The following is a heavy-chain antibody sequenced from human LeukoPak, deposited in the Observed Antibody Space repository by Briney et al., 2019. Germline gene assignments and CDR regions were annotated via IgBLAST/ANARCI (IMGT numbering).Heavy chain of an antibody. D-gene: IGHD6-6*01. CDR3: ARARRSSIAGRPRDFDY. CDR1: GGSFSGYY. V-gene: IGHV4-34*01. CDR2: INHRGST. Sequence: SETLSLTCAVHGGSFSGYYRSWIRQPPGKGLERVGAINHRGSTNYNPTLKSRVTISVDTSKNQFSLKLSCVTAADTAVYYCARARRSSIAGRPRDFDYWGQGTLVTVSS. J-gene: IGHJ4*02.